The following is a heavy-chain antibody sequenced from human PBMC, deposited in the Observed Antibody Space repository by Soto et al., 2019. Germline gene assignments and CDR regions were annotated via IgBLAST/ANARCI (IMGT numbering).Heavy chain of an antibody. V-gene: IGHV4-31*03. D-gene: IGHD2-2*01. CDR2: SYYSGNS. CDR3: ERYLRNANDGCDI. Sequence: SETLSLTCTVSGGSINSGGFFWSWIRQQPGQGLEWIGFSYYSGNSYYNPSLESRVTMSVDTPKNKFPLQLSSVTAADTAVYYCERYLRNANDGCDIWGQGTMVTVSS. J-gene: IGHJ3*02. CDR1: GGSINSGGFF.